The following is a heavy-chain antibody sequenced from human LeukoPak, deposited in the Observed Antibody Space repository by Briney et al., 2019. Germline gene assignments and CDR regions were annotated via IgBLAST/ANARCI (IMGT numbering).Heavy chain of an antibody. Sequence: PGRSLRLSCAASGFTFSSYGMHWVRQAPGKGLEWVAVIWYDGSNKYYADSVKGRFTISRDNSKNTLYLQMNSLRAEDTAVYYCVGSGGPENYFYNGGQGTLVTASS. D-gene: IGHD3-10*01. CDR3: VGSGGPENYFYN. J-gene: IGHJ4*02. CDR2: IWYDGSNK. V-gene: IGHV3-33*01. CDR1: GFTFSSYG.